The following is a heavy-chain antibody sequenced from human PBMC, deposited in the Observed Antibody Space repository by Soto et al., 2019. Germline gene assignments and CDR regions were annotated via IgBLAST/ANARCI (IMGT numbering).Heavy chain of an antibody. D-gene: IGHD2-15*01. CDR1: GGSVNSTNYN. Sequence: PSETLSLTCTVSGGSVNSTNYNWGWIRQSPGKGLEWIGSIYNSASTYYNPSLKSRVTISVDTSRNQFSLNLNSVTAADTAMYYCGRVVIAATPHRDVDYWGQGTLVTVSS. CDR2: IYNSAST. J-gene: IGHJ4*02. V-gene: IGHV4-39*01. CDR3: GRVVIAATPHRDVDY.